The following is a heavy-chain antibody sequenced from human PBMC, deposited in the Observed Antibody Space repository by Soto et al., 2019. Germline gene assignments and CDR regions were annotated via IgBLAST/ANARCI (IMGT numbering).Heavy chain of an antibody. CDR3: ARPQRSSTRFEIYYYYYCGVDV. J-gene: IGHJ6*02. CDR1: GGTFSSYA. D-gene: IGHD2-2*01. V-gene: IGHV1-69*01. CDR2: IIPISDTT. Sequence: QVQLVQSGAEVKKPGSSVKVSCKASGGTFSSYAISWVRQAPGQGLEWMGGIIPISDTTNYAEKFQGRVTITADDSTSPAYMELSSLRSEDTDVYDSARPQRSSTRFEIYYYYYCGVDVWGHATTVTVCS.